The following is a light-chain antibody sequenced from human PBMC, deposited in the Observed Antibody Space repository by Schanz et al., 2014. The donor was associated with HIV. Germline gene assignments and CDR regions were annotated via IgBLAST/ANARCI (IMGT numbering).Light chain of an antibody. CDR1: SSDVGSYNL. Sequence: HSALTQPASVSGSPGQSITISCTGTSSDVGSYNLVSWYQQHPGTAPKLMIYDVNNRPSGVSNRFSGSKSGNTASLTISGLQAEDEADYYCSSFTSSTTLVFGGGTKLTVL. J-gene: IGLJ3*02. CDR2: DVN. V-gene: IGLV2-14*02. CDR3: SSFTSSTTLV.